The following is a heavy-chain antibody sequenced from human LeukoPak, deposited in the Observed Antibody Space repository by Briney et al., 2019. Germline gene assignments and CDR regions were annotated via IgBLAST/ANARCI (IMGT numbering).Heavy chain of an antibody. CDR3: ARVQPYCSGGSCQINDY. CDR2: IYYSGST. V-gene: IGHV4-39*07. J-gene: IGHJ4*02. Sequence: SETLSLTCTVSGGSISSSSYYWGWIRQPPGKGLEWIGSIYYSGSTYYNPSLKSRVTISVDTSKNQFSLKLSSVTAADTAVYYCARVQPYCSGGSCQINDYWGQGTLVTVSS. CDR1: GGSISSSSYY. D-gene: IGHD2-15*01.